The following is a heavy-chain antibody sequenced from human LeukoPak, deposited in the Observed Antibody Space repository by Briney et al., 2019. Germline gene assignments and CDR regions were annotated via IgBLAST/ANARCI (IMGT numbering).Heavy chain of an antibody. Sequence: SETLSLTCTVSGVSISSSSYYWGWIRQPPGKGLEWIGSIYYSESTYYNSSLRSRVTISVDTSKNQVSLKLNSVTAADSAMYYCAKSGGYGLIDYWGQGTLVTVSS. CDR1: GVSISSSSYY. V-gene: IGHV4-39*01. CDR3: AKSGGYGLIDY. D-gene: IGHD1-26*01. CDR2: IYYSEST. J-gene: IGHJ4*01.